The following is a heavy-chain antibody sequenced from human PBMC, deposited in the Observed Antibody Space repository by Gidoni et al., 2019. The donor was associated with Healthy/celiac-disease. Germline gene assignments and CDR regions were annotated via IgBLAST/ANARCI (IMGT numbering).Heavy chain of an antibody. CDR2: IKSKTDGGTT. V-gene: IGHV3-15*01. J-gene: IGHJ3*02. CDR3: TTDYGDYEISAFDI. Sequence: EVQLVESGGGLVKPGGSLRRSCAASGFTFSNAWMSWVRQAPGKGLEWVGRIKSKTDGGTTDYAAPVKGRFTISRDDSKNTLYLQMNSLKTEDTAVYYCTTDYGDYEISAFDIWGQGTMVTVSS. D-gene: IGHD4-17*01. CDR1: GFTFSNAW.